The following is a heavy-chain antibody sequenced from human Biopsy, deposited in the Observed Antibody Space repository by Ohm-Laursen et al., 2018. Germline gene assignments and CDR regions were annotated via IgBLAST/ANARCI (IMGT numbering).Heavy chain of an antibody. CDR2: ISWNGPLK. J-gene: IGHJ6*02. Sequence: SSLRLSCAAPGFKFHDYAMHWVRQVPGKGLEWVAGISWNGPLKFYADSVKGRFTISRDNTKKILFLQMNSLRLEDTAFYYCAKDSFVMEWRGLDVWGQGTTVTVSS. D-gene: IGHD3-3*01. CDR1: GFKFHDYA. CDR3: AKDSFVMEWRGLDV. V-gene: IGHV3-9*01.